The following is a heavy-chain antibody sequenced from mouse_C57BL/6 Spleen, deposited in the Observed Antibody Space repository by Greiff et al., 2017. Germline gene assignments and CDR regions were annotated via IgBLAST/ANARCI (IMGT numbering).Heavy chain of an antibody. CDR2: ISDGGSYT. CDR3: ARDITTVVYWYFDV. CDR1: GFTFSSYA. V-gene: IGHV5-4*01. J-gene: IGHJ1*03. D-gene: IGHD1-1*01. Sequence: DVHLVESGGGLVKPGGSLKLSCAASGFTFSSYAMSWVRQTPEKRLEWVATISDGGSYTYYPDNVKGRFTISRDNAKNNLYLQMSHLKSEDTAMYYCARDITTVVYWYFDVWGTGTTVTVSS.